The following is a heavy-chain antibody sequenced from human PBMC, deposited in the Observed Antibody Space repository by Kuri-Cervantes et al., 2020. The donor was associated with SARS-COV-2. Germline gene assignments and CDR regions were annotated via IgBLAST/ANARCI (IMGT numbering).Heavy chain of an antibody. J-gene: IGHJ6*02. CDR3: ARDRYTMVRGVDDYYYYGMDV. D-gene: IGHD3-10*01. V-gene: IGHV4-30-4*01. Sequence: SETLSLTCTVSGGSISSGDYYWSWIRQPPGKGLEWIGYIYYSGSTYYNPSLKSRVTISVDTSKIQFSLKLSSVTAADTAVYYCARDRYTMVRGVDDYYYYGMDVWGQGTTVTVSS. CDR1: GGSISSGDYY. CDR2: IYYSGST.